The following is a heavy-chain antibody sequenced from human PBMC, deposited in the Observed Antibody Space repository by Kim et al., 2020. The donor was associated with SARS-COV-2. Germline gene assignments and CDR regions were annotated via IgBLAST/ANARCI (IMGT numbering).Heavy chain of an antibody. Sequence: GGSLRLSCAASGFTFSSYPMHWVRQAPGKGLEWVALISYDETNKYYADSVRGRFTISRDNSKNTLYLQMNSLRAEDTSVYYCARGLPATGRGGCFDYWGQGTLVALSS. J-gene: IGHJ4*02. D-gene: IGHD6-13*01. CDR1: GFTFSSYP. CDR3: ARGLPATGRGGCFDY. V-gene: IGHV3-30-3*01. CDR2: ISYDETNK.